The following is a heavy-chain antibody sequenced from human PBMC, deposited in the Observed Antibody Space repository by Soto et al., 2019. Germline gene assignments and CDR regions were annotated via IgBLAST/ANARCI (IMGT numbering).Heavy chain of an antibody. J-gene: IGHJ4*02. CDR2: ISYDGSNK. CDR1: GFTFSSYA. V-gene: IGHV3-30*14. D-gene: IGHD3-22*01. CDR3: ARGLFYYDSRGYYPFDY. Sequence: QVQLVESGGGVVQPGRSLRLSCAASGFTFSSYAMHWVRQAPGKGLEWVAVISYDGSNKYYADSVKGRFTISRDNSKNTLYLQSLSLRAEDTAVYCCARGLFYYDSRGYYPFDYWGQGTLVNVSS.